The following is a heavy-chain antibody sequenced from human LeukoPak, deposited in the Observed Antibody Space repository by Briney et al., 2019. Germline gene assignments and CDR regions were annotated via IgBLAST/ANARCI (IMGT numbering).Heavy chain of an antibody. V-gene: IGHV4-38-2*02. CDR3: ARTTDSSGFSSFQH. CDR1: GHSIINSYY. J-gene: IGHJ1*01. Sequence: SETLSLTCTVSGHSIINSYYWGWIRQPPGKGPEWIGSIYHTGSTYYNPSLKSRVTISVDTSKNQFSLKLNSVTAADAAVYYCARTTDSSGFSSFQHWGQGTLDTVSS. D-gene: IGHD3-22*01. CDR2: IYHTGST.